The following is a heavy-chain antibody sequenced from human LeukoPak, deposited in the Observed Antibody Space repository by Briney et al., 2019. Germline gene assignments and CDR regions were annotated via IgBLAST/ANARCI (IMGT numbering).Heavy chain of an antibody. J-gene: IGHJ4*02. CDR3: ARANYYDSSSFDY. D-gene: IGHD3-22*01. V-gene: IGHV3-64*01. CDR1: GFTFSSYA. CDR2: ISNNGGRT. Sequence: PGGSLRLSCAASGFTFSSYAMHWVRQAPGKGLEYVSGISNNGGRTYHANSVKGRFTISRDNSKNTLYLQMGSLRAEDMAVYLCARANYYDSSSFDYWGQGTLVTVSS.